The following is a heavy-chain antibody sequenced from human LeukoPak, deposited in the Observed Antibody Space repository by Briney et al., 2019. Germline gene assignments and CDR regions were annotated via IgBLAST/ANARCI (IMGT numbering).Heavy chain of an antibody. CDR1: GGSISTGSYS. V-gene: IGHV4-61*02. J-gene: IGHJ5*02. Sequence: SETLSLTCTVSGGSISTGSYSWNWVRQPAGKGLECIGRIYTSGSTNYNPSLKSRVTVSVDTSKNQFSLKLSSVTAADTAVYYCARDYGSGDQKCFDPWGQGTLVTVSS. CDR2: IYTSGST. D-gene: IGHD3-10*01. CDR3: ARDYGSGDQKCFDP.